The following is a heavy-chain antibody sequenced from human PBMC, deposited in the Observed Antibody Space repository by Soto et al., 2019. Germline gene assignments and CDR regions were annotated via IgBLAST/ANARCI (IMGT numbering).Heavy chain of an antibody. Sequence: QVQLVESGGGVVQPGRSLRLSCAASGFTFGSYAMHWVRQAPGKGLEWVAVISYDGSNKYYADSVKGRFTISRDNSKNTLYLQMNSLRAEDTAVYYCARSYGGNSGYWGQGTLVTVSS. CDR2: ISYDGSNK. J-gene: IGHJ4*02. CDR1: GFTFGSYA. D-gene: IGHD4-17*01. V-gene: IGHV3-30-3*01. CDR3: ARSYGGNSGY.